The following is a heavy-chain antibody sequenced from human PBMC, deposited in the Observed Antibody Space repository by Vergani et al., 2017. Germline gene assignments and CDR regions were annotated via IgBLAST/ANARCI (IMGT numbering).Heavy chain of an antibody. CDR1: GFTFSSYG. Sequence: QVQLVESGGGVVQPGRSLRLSCAASGFTFSSYGMHWVRQAPGKGLEWVAVIWYDGSNKYYADSVKGRFTISRDNSKNTLYLQMNSLRAEDTAVYYCARDTGIAAAYPLWGYMDVWGKGTTVTVSS. CDR2: IWYDGSNK. CDR3: ARDTGIAAAYPLWGYMDV. V-gene: IGHV3-33*01. J-gene: IGHJ6*03. D-gene: IGHD6-13*01.